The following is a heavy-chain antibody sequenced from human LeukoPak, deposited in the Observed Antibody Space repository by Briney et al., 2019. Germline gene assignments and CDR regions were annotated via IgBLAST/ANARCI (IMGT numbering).Heavy chain of an antibody. J-gene: IGHJ3*02. CDR1: GFTFSSYA. Sequence: GGSLRLSCAASGFTFSSYAMSWVRQAPGKGLEWVSAISGSGGSTYYADSVKGRFTISRDNSKNTLYLQMNSLRAEDTAVYYCARDIVATDDAFDIWGQGTMVTVSS. V-gene: IGHV3-23*01. CDR2: ISGSGGST. CDR3: ARDIVATDDAFDI. D-gene: IGHD5-12*01.